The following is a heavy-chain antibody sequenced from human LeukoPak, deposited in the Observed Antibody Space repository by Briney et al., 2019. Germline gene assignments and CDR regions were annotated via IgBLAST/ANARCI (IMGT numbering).Heavy chain of an antibody. J-gene: IGHJ6*03. CDR3: ASLSRYSSSRDYYYYYMDV. Sequence: GGSLRLSCAASGFTFSSYAMHWVRQAPGKGLEWVAVISYDGSNKYYADSVKGRFTISRDNSRNTLYLQMNSLRAEDTAVYYCASLSRYSSSRDYYYYYMDVWGKGTTVTVSS. CDR2: ISYDGSNK. D-gene: IGHD6-13*01. CDR1: GFTFSSYA. V-gene: IGHV3-30-3*01.